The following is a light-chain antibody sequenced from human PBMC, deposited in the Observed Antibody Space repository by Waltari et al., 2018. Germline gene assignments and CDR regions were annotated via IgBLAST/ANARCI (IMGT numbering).Light chain of an antibody. Sequence: QSIFTHPPSVSGAPGPTVPSSSTGRRPTTGADHEDHWSQDFPGRGPKLLIYSNNHRPSGVPDRFSGSKSGTSASLTITGLQAEDEADYYCQSFDTSLSDGVVFGGGTKV. V-gene: IGLV1-40*02. CDR3: QSFDTSLSDGVV. CDR2: SNN. J-gene: IGLJ2*01. CDR1: RPTTGADHE.